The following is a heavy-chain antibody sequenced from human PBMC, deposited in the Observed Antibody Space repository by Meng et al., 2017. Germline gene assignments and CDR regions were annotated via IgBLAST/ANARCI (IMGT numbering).Heavy chain of an antibody. V-gene: IGHV3-9*01. CDR3: AKEYQAYYDFWSGYGL. J-gene: IGHJ4*02. CDR2: ISWNSGSI. CDR1: GFTFDDYA. Sequence: GGSLRLSCAASGFTFDDYAMHWVRQAPGKGLEWVSGISWNSGSIGYADSVKGRFTISRDNAKNSLYLQMNSLRAEDTALYYCAKEYQAYYDFWSGYGLWGQGTLVTVSS. D-gene: IGHD3-3*01.